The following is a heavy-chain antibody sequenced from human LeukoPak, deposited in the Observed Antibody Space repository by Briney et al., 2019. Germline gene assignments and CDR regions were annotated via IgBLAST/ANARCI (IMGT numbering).Heavy chain of an antibody. CDR1: GGTFSSYA. CDR2: IIPIFGTA. Sequence: SVKVSCKASGGTFSSYAISWVRQAPGQGLEWMGGIIPIFGTANYAQKFQGRVTITADESTSTAYMELNSLRSEDTAVYYCARSGVVPAATWFDPWGQGTLVTVSS. CDR3: ARSGVVPAATWFDP. J-gene: IGHJ5*02. V-gene: IGHV1-69*13. D-gene: IGHD2-2*01.